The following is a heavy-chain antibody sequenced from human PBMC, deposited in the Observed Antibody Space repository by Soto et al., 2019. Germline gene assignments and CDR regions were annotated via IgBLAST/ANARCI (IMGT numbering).Heavy chain of an antibody. D-gene: IGHD3-16*01. Sequence: EVQLLGSGGGLVQPGGYLRLSCVASGFPFSPYWMNWVRQAPGMGPAWVANVNHDGSVGTYVDSVKGRFTTSRDKAKNSLYVEMSILRAEYTAVYCCVGWGGHDYNYWGQGILVTVSS. CDR2: VNHDGSVG. J-gene: IGHJ4*02. CDR3: VGWGGHDYNY. CDR1: GFPFSPYW. V-gene: IGHV3-7*03.